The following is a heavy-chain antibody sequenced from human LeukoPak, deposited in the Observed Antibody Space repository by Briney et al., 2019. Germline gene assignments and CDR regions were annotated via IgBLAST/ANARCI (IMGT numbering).Heavy chain of an antibody. Sequence: ASVKVSCKASGYTFTSYGIIWVRQAPGQGLEWMGWISAYNGNTNYAQKLQGRVTMTTDTSTSTAYMELRSLRSDDTAVYYCASGGAYYSGSLDEYFQHWGQGTLVTVSS. CDR2: ISAYNGNT. D-gene: IGHD6-13*01. CDR1: GYTFTSYG. CDR3: ASGGAYYSGSLDEYFQH. J-gene: IGHJ1*01. V-gene: IGHV1-18*01.